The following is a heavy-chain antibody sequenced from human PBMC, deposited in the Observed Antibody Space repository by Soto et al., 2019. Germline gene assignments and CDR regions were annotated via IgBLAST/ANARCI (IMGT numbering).Heavy chain of an antibody. D-gene: IGHD3-3*01. J-gene: IGHJ6*02. CDR3: ARSARAYYDFWSGYRDPDYYYGMDV. CDR2: ISSSGSTI. CDR1: GFTFSSYE. V-gene: IGHV3-48*03. Sequence: PGGSLRLSCAASGFTFSSYEMNWVRQAPGKGLEWVSYISSSGSTIYYADSVKGRFTISRDDAKNSLYLQMNSLRAEDTAVYYCARSARAYYDFWSGYRDPDYYYGMDVWGQGTTVTVSS.